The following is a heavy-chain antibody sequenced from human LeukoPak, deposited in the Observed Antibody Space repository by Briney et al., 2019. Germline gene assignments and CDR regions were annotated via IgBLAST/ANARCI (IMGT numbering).Heavy chain of an antibody. CDR3: ARGRPHGNDY. CDR2: IASDGSST. V-gene: IGHV3-74*01. Sequence: PGGSLRLSCAASGFPFSSYWMNWVRQAPGKGLVWVSRIASDGSSTTYADSVKGRFSISRGNAKNTLYLQMNSLRVEDTAVYYCARGRPHGNDYWGQGTLVTVSS. D-gene: IGHD4-23*01. J-gene: IGHJ4*02. CDR1: GFPFSSYW.